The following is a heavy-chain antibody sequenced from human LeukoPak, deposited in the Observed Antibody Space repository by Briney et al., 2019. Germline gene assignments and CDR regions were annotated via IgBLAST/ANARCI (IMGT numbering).Heavy chain of an antibody. CDR2: TSGSGAST. J-gene: IGHJ5*02. CDR3: AKDPYSSSWYNWFDP. CDR1: GFTLSSYA. Sequence: GGSLRLSCAASGFTLSSYAMSWVRQPPGKGLEWVSATSGSGASTYYADSVKGPFTISRHNSKNTLYLQMNSLRAEDTAVYYCAKDPYSSSWYNWFDPWGQGTLVTVSS. V-gene: IGHV3-23*01. D-gene: IGHD6-13*01.